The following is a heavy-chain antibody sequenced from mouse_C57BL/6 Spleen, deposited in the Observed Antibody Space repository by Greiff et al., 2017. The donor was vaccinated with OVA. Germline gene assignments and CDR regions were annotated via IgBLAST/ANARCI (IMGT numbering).Heavy chain of an antibody. V-gene: IGHV1-18*01. CDR2: INPNNGGT. J-gene: IGHJ4*01. CDR3: AREDYRGYAMDY. Sequence: EVQLQQSGPELVKPGASVKIPCKASGYTFTDYNMDWVKQSHGKSLEWIGDINPNNGGTIYNQKFKGKATLTVDKSSSTAYMELRSLTSEDTAVYYCAREDYRGYAMDYWGQGTSVTVSS. CDR1: GYTFTDYN. D-gene: IGHD5-5*01.